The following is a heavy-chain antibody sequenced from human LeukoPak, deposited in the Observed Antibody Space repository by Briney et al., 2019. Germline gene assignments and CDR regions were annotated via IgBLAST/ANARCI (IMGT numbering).Heavy chain of an antibody. D-gene: IGHD3-22*01. Sequence: GGCLRLSCAASGFTFSTYSMNWVRQAPGQGLEWVSCITGSSSFIYYTDSVKGRFTISRDNAKNPLHLQMNSLTAEDTAVYYCARNYDSSGYGYNWFDPWGQGTLVTVSS. CDR2: ITGSSSFI. CDR1: GFTFSTYS. V-gene: IGHV3-21*01. J-gene: IGHJ5*02. CDR3: ARNYDSSGYGYNWFDP.